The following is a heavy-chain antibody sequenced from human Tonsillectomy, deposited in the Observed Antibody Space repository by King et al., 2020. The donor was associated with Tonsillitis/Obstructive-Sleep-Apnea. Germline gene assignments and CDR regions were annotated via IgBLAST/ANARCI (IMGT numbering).Heavy chain of an antibody. J-gene: IGHJ5*02. CDR1: GGSISSYY. D-gene: IGHD2-2*01. V-gene: IGHV4-59*01. CDR3: ARFTGVEGYCSSTSCRGFDP. CDR2: IYYSGST. Sequence: QLQESGPGLVKPSETLSLTCTVSGGSISSYYWSWIRQPPGKGLEWIGYIYYSGSTNYNPSLKSRVTISVDTSKNQFSLKLSSVTAADTAVYYCARFTGVEGYCSSTSCRGFDPWGQGTLVTVSS.